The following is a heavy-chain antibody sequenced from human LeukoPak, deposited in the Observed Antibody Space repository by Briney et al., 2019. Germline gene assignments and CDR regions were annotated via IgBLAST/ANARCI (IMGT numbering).Heavy chain of an antibody. CDR3: AKTTGGWPRFFDH. V-gene: IGHV3-30*18. Sequence: GGSLRLSCAASGYPFSGSDIHWVRQAPGKGLEWVAFVSHGGSSKFYAESVKGRFGISRDNSKSTTYLQMNGLRADDTAVYCCAKTTGGWPRFFDHWGQGTLVAVSS. CDR1: GYPFSGSD. J-gene: IGHJ4*02. CDR2: VSHGGSSK. D-gene: IGHD6-19*01.